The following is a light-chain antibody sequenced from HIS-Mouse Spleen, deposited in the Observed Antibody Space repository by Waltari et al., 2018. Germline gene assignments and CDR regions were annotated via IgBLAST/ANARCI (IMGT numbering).Light chain of an antibody. Sequence: NFMLTPPHSVSESPGKTVTISCTGSSGSIASNYVQWYQQRPGSAPTTVIYEDNQRPPWVPDPFSGSIDSSSNSASLPISGLKTEDEADYYCQSYDSSNHVVFGGGTKLTVL. J-gene: IGLJ2*01. CDR3: QSYDSSNHVV. CDR2: EDN. CDR1: SGSIASNY. V-gene: IGLV6-57*02.